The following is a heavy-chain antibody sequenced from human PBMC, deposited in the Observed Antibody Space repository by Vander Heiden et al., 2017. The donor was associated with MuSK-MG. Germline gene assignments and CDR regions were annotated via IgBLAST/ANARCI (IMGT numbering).Heavy chain of an antibody. V-gene: IGHV5-51*01. J-gene: IGHJ5*02. CDR3: ARLQTIPAALGAWFDP. CDR1: GYSFTSYC. Sequence: DVQLVQSAAAVNTPGESLKISCKRSGYSFTSYCIVWVRQIPGKRLEWLGPIYPGGSETRHRPFFQGQVTILADKSIKSVYLQWRSLKASDTALYYCARLQTIPAALGAWFDPWGQGTLVTVSS. CDR2: IYPGGSET. D-gene: IGHD6-13*01.